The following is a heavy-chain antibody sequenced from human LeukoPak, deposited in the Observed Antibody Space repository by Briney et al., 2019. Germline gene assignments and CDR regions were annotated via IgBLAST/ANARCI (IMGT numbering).Heavy chain of an antibody. V-gene: IGHV3-7*03. J-gene: IGHJ4*02. CDR1: GFTFSSYW. CDR3: ARSGYSHSWDY. CDR2: IKEDGGEI. Sequence: GGSLRLSCAASGFTFSSYWMSWVRQAPGKGLEWVANIKEDGGEIHFVDSMKGRFTISRDNAKNSLYLQMNSLRGDDTAVYYRARSGYSHSWDYWGQGTLVIVSS. D-gene: IGHD1-26*01.